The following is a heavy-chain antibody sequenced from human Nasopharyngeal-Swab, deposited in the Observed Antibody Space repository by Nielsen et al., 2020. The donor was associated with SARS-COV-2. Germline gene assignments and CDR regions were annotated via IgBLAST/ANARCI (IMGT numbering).Heavy chain of an antibody. CDR3: ARVNNGGGMVPASYSFFMDV. J-gene: IGHJ6*03. CDR2: ITRIVNT. D-gene: IGHD3-3*02. Sequence: SETLSLTCGLNGASFSGYYWGWIRQPPGKGLEWIGDITRIVNTNYNPALRSRVTISVATSKGEFSLKLTSVTAAYTAIYFCARVNNGGGMVPASYSFFMDVWGKGTSVAVSS. V-gene: IGHV4-34*01. CDR1: GASFSGYY.